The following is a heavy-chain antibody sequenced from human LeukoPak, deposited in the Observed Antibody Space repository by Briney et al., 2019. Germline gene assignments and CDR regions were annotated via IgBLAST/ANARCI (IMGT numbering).Heavy chain of an antibody. J-gene: IGHJ5*02. D-gene: IGHD2-15*01. V-gene: IGHV4-4*07. Sequence: SETLSLTCTVSGGSISSYYWSWIRQPAGKGLEWIGRIYTSGSTNYNPSLKSRVTISVDTSKNQFSLKLSSVTAADTAVYYCARHAVCSGGSCYSPWGQGTLVTVSS. CDR2: IYTSGST. CDR3: ARHAVCSGGSCYSP. CDR1: GGSISSYY.